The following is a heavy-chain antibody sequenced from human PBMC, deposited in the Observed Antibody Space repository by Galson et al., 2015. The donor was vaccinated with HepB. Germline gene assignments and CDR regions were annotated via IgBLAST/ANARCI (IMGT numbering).Heavy chain of an antibody. J-gene: IGHJ6*03. D-gene: IGHD2/OR15-2a*01. CDR3: ARGSPTSFYHYYMDV. Sequence: SLRLSCAASGLTLDAYDISWVRQAPGRGLQWVSAISQNDISTHYAAPVEGRFTISRQNSKNAVVLQMKSLKVEDTAVYYCARGSPTSFYHYYMDVWGKGTTVTVSS. CDR1: GLTLDAYD. V-gene: IGHV3-23*01. CDR2: ISQNDIST.